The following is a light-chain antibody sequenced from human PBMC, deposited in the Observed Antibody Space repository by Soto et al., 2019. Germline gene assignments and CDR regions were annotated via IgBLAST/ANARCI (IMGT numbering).Light chain of an antibody. CDR2: GAS. CDR1: QSVSSSY. V-gene: IGKV3-20*01. J-gene: IGKJ5*01. Sequence: EIMLKQSPPTLSVSPGVRATLSWRASQSVSSSYLAWYQQKPGQAPRLLIYGASSRATGIPDRFSGSGSGTDFTLTISRLEPEDFAVYYCEQYGSSITFGQGTRPEI. CDR3: EQYGSSIT.